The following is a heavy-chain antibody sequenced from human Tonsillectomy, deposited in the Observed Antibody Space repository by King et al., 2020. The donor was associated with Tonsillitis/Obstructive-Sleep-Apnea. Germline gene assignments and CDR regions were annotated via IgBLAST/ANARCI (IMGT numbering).Heavy chain of an antibody. V-gene: IGHV3-15*01. CDR1: GFTFSNAW. D-gene: IGHD2-2*01. CDR3: TTDFVVPAAMPYYYYYMDV. J-gene: IGHJ6*03. Sequence: VQLVESGGGLVKPGGSLRLSCAASGFTFSNAWMSWVRQAPGKGLEWVGRIKSKTDGGTTDYAAPVKGRFTISRDDSKNTLYLQMNSLKTEDTAVYYCTTDFVVPAAMPYYYYYMDVWGKGTTVTVSS. CDR2: IKSKTDGGTT.